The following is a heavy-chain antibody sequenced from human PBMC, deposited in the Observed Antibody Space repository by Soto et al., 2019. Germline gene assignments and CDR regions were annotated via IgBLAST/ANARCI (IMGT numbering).Heavy chain of an antibody. CDR1: GFTFSSYA. J-gene: IGHJ6*02. V-gene: IGHV3-23*01. D-gene: IGHD2-15*01. Sequence: GGSLRLSCAASGFTFSSYAMSWVRQAPGKGLEWVSAISGSGGGTYYADSVKGRFTISRDNSKNTLYLQMNSLRAEDTAVYYCAIEGYCSGGSCYYYYGMDVWGQGTTVTVSS. CDR2: ISGSGGGT. CDR3: AIEGYCSGGSCYYYYGMDV.